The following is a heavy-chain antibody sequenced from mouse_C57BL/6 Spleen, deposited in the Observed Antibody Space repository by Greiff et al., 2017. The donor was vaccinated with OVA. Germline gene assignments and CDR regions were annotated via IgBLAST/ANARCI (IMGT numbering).Heavy chain of an antibody. J-gene: IGHJ2*01. CDR2: IHPNSGST. CDR3: ARVYYEYYFDY. V-gene: IGHV1-64*01. D-gene: IGHD2-4*01. CDR1: GYTFTSYW. Sequence: QVQLQQPGAELVKPGASVKLSCKASGYTFTSYWMHWVKQRPGQGLEWIGMIHPNSGSTNYNEKFKSKATLTVDKSSSTAYMQLSSLTSEDSAVYYCARVYYEYYFDYWGQGTTLTVSS.